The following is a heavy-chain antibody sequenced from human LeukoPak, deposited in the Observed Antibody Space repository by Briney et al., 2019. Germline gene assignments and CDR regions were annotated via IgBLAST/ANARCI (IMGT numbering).Heavy chain of an antibody. J-gene: IGHJ5*02. CDR2: NNPNSGGT. Sequence: ASVKVSCKASGYTFTGYYMHWVRQAPGQGLEWMGWNNPNSGGTNYAQNFQGRVTMTRDTSISTAYMELSRLRSDDTAVYYCARDRSYYYDSSGTLGGFDPWGQGTLVTVSS. CDR1: GYTFTGYY. D-gene: IGHD3-22*01. V-gene: IGHV1-2*02. CDR3: ARDRSYYYDSSGTLGGFDP.